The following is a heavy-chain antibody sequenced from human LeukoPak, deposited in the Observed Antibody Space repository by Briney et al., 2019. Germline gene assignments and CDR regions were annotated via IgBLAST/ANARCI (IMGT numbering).Heavy chain of an antibody. Sequence: SETLSLTCAVYGGSFSGYYWSWIRQPPGKGLEWIGEINHSGSTNYNPSLKSRVTISVDTSKNQFSLKLSSVTAADTAVYYCARSPPYYDFWSGYVGWFDPWGQGTLVTVSS. CDR1: GGSFSGYY. CDR2: INHSGST. CDR3: ARSPPYYDFWSGYVGWFDP. V-gene: IGHV4-34*01. J-gene: IGHJ5*02. D-gene: IGHD3-3*01.